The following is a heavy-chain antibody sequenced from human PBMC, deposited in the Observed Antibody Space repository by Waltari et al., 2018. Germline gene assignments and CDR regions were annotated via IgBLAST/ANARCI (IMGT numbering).Heavy chain of an antibody. Sequence: QVQLQESGPGLVKPSQTLSLTCTVSGGSISSGDYYWSWIRQPPGTGLEWIGYIYYSGSTYYNPSLKSRVTISVDTSKNQFSLKLSSVTAADTAVYYCAGYGSGSYYKPSPGYYYYYYMDVWGKGTTVTVSS. J-gene: IGHJ6*03. CDR1: GGSISSGDYY. V-gene: IGHV4-30-4*08. CDR2: IYYSGST. CDR3: AGYGSGSYYKPSPGYYYYYYMDV. D-gene: IGHD3-10*01.